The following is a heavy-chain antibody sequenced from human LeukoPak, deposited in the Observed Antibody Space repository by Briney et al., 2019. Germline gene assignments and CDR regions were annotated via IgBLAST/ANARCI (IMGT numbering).Heavy chain of an antibody. Sequence: ASVQVSCKASGFVFTAHWMHWVRQAPGQGHEWMGVINPSGDFTMYTQNLQGRDTMTRDTSTSTLYMELSSLRSEDTAVYYCARAYCGGDCYSSYFDYWGQGTLVTVSS. CDR2: INPSGDFT. CDR3: ARAYCGGDCYSSYFDY. J-gene: IGHJ4*02. CDR1: GFVFTAHW. V-gene: IGHV1-46*04. D-gene: IGHD2-21*02.